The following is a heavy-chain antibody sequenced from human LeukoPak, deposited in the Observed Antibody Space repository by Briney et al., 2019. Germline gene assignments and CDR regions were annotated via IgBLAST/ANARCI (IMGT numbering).Heavy chain of an antibody. CDR3: ARDRDYGDYYYYGMDV. CDR1: GFTFSSYG. V-gene: IGHV3-33*08. Sequence: PGGSLRLSCAASGFTFSSYGMHWVRQAPGKGLEWVAVIWYDGSNKYYADSVKGRFTISRGNSKNTLYLQMNSLRAEDTAVYYCARDRDYGDYYYYGMDVWGQGTTVTVSS. J-gene: IGHJ6*02. CDR2: IWYDGSNK. D-gene: IGHD4-17*01.